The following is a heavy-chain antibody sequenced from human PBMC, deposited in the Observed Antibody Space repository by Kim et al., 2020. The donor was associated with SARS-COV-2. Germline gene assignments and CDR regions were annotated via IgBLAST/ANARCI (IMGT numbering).Heavy chain of an antibody. J-gene: IGHJ3*02. CDR3: ARVKAVNWGSKNAFDI. Sequence: PSLQSRVTMSVDMSKNQFSLTLTSVTAADTAVYYCARVKAVNWGSKNAFDIWGQGTVVTVSS. V-gene: IGHV4-34*01. D-gene: IGHD7-27*01.